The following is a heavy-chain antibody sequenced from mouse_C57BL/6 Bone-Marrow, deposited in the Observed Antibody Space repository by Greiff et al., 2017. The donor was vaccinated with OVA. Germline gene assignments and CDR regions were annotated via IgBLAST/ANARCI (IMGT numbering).Heavy chain of an antibody. D-gene: IGHD1-1*01. CDR2: IWSGGST. J-gene: IGHJ1*03. CDR3: ARRGYGSSYGYWYFEV. CDR1: GFSLTSYG. V-gene: IGHV2-2*01. Sequence: QVQLQQSGPGLVQPSQSLSITCTVSGFSLTSYGVHWVRQSPGKGLEWLGVIWSGGSTDYNAAFISRLSISKDNSKSQVFFKMNSLQADDTAIYYCARRGYGSSYGYWYFEVWGTGTTGTVSS.